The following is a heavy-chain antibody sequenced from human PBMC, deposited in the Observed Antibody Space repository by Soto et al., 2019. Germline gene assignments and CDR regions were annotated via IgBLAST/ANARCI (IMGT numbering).Heavy chain of an antibody. D-gene: IGHD1-26*01. V-gene: IGHV1-3*01. J-gene: IGHJ2*01. CDR3: ARAGSLYCYFDL. CDR1: GCRFAGYA. Sequence: GASGKVSWEDRGCRFAGYAMHWGRQAPGRRLEWMGWINAGNGNTEYSQKFQGRVTITRDTSASTAYMELSSLRSEDTAVFYCARAGSLYCYFDLRRRGPPVTVHS. CDR2: INAGNGNT.